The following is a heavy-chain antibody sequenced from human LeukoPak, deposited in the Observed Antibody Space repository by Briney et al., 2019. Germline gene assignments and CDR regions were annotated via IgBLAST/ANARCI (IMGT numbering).Heavy chain of an antibody. CDR3: ARENSGWYGAFDI. CDR2: INSDGSST. J-gene: IGHJ3*02. Sequence: PGGSLRLSCAASGFTFSSYWMHWVRQAPGKGLVWVSRINSDGSSTSYADSVKGRFTIPRDNAKNTLYLQMNSLRAEDTAVYYCARENSGWYGAFDIWGQGTMVTVSS. CDR1: GFTFSSYW. D-gene: IGHD6-13*01. V-gene: IGHV3-74*01.